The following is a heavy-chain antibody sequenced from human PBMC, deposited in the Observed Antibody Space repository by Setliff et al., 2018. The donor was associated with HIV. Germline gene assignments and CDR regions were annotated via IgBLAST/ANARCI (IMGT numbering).Heavy chain of an antibody. J-gene: IGHJ4*02. Sequence: PGGSLRLSCAASGFTFSSYGMHWVRQAPGKGLEWVAFIRYDGSNKYYADSVKGRFTISRDNSKNTLYLQMNSLRAEDTAVYYCARAEGAAGGGYSLGSFDYWGQGAPVTVSS. D-gene: IGHD5-18*01. CDR1: GFTFSSYG. CDR3: ARAEGAAGGGYSLGSFDY. CDR2: IRYDGSNK. V-gene: IGHV3-30*02.